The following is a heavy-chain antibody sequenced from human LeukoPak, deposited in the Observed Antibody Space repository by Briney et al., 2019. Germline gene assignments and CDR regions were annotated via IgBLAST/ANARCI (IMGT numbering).Heavy chain of an antibody. J-gene: IGHJ4*02. CDR3: ARRETAWSLDY. CDR2: IYPGDSDT. Sequence: GESLKISCKGSGYTFTNYWIGWVRQMPGKGLEFMGIIYPGDSDTRYSPSFQGQVTISVDKSINTAYLQWSSLKASDTAMYYCARRETAWSLDYWGQGTQVTVAS. V-gene: IGHV5-51*01. D-gene: IGHD2-21*02. CDR1: GYTFTNYW.